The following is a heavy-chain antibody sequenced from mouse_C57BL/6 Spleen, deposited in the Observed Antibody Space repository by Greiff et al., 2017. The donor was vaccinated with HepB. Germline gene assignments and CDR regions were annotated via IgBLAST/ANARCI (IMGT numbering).Heavy chain of an antibody. Sequence: EVMLVESGGGLVQPGGSMKLSCVASGFTFSNYWMNWVRQSPEKGLEWVAQIRLKSDNYATHYAASVKGRFTISRDDSKSSVYLQMNNLRAEDTGIYYCTGRYFDVWGTGTTVTVSS. CDR2: IRLKSDNYAT. CDR3: TGRYFDV. J-gene: IGHJ1*03. V-gene: IGHV6-3*01. CDR1: GFTFSNYW.